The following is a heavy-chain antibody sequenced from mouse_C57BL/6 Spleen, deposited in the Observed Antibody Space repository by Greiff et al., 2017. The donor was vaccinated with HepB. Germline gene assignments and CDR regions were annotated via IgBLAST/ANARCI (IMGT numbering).Heavy chain of an antibody. D-gene: IGHD2-1*01. Sequence: VQLQQSGAELVRPGSSVKLSCKASGYTFTSYWMDWVKQRPGQGLEWIGNIYPSDSETHYNQKFKDKATLTVDKSSSTAYMQLSSLTSEDSAVYYCARNYGNSAWFAYWGQGTLVTVSA. CDR1: GYTFTSYW. V-gene: IGHV1-61*01. J-gene: IGHJ3*01. CDR3: ARNYGNSAWFAY. CDR2: IYPSDSET.